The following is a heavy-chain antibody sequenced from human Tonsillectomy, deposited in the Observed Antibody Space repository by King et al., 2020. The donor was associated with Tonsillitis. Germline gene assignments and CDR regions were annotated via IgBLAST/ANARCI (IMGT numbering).Heavy chain of an antibody. CDR3: ARQIGYYDSSVYYYGDY. D-gene: IGHD3-22*01. Sequence: ERQKPGKGLEWMGIIYPGDSDTRYSPSFQGQVTISVDNSISTAYLQWSSLKASDTAMYSCARQIGYYDSSVYYYGDYWGPGTLVTVSS. V-gene: IGHV5-51*01. CDR2: IYPGDSDT. J-gene: IGHJ4*02.